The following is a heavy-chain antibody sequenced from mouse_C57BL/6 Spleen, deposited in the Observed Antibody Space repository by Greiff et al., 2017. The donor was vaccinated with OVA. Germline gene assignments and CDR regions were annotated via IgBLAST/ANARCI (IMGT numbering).Heavy chain of an antibody. V-gene: IGHV5-17*01. CDR2: ISSGSSTI. Sequence: DVQLVESGGGLVKPGGSLKLSCAASGFTFSDYGMHWVRQAPEKGLEWVAYISSGSSTIYYADTVKGRFTISRDNAKTTLFLQMTSQRAEDTAMYYCAMWDYDDYAMDYWGQGTSVTVAS. J-gene: IGHJ4*01. D-gene: IGHD2-4*01. CDR1: GFTFSDYG. CDR3: AMWDYDDYAMDY.